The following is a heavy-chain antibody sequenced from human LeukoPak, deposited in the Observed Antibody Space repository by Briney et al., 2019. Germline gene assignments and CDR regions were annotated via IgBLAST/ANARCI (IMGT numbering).Heavy chain of an antibody. CDR1: GYSFTSYW. D-gene: IGHD4-17*01. CDR2: IYPGDSDT. J-gene: IGHJ4*02. Sequence: GESLKISCKGSGYSFTSYWIGWVRQMPGKGLEWMGIIYPGDSDTRYSPSFQGQVTILADKSTSTAYLQWSSLKASDTAMYYCARLVHDYGDYYFDYWGQGTLVTVSS. CDR3: ARLVHDYGDYYFDY. V-gene: IGHV5-51*01.